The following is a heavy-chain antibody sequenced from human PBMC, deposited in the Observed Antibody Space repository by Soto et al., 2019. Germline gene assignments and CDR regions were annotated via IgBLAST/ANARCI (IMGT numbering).Heavy chain of an antibody. CDR1: GFTFDDYT. CDR2: ISWDGGST. D-gene: IGHD3-22*01. Sequence: GGFLRLSCAASGFTFDDYTMHWVRQAPGKGLEWVSLISWDGGSTYYADSVKGRFTISRDNAKNSLYLQMNSLRAEDTAVYYCARDNGYYSFDYWGQGTLVTVSS. J-gene: IGHJ4*02. CDR3: ARDNGYYSFDY. V-gene: IGHV3-43*01.